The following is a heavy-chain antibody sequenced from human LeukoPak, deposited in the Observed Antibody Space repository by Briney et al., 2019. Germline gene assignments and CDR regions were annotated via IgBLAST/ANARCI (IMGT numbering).Heavy chain of an antibody. J-gene: IGHJ4*02. V-gene: IGHV3-21*04. CDR2: ISDDSKYI. D-gene: IGHD3-10*01. Sequence: GGSLRLSCAASGFTFSSYSMNWVRQAPGKGLEWVSSISDDSKYIYYADSVKGRFSISRDNSKNTLYLQMNSLRAEDTAVYYCAKGRILLWFGESSYFDYWGQGTLVTVSS. CDR1: GFTFSSYS. CDR3: AKGRILLWFGESSYFDY.